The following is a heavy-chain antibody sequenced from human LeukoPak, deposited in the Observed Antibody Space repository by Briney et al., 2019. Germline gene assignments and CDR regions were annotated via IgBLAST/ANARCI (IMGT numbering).Heavy chain of an antibody. J-gene: IGHJ4*02. CDR2: IHYGGST. D-gene: IGHD5-12*01. Sequence: SETLSLTCTVSGGSVGGYYWTWIRQSPGKGLEWIGYIHYGGSTKYNPSLKSRITISVNTAKNQVSLRLTSVTAADTAMYYCARLHPSQSGFSDYWGQGTLVTVSS. V-gene: IGHV4-59*08. CDR1: GGSVGGYY. CDR3: ARLHPSQSGFSDY.